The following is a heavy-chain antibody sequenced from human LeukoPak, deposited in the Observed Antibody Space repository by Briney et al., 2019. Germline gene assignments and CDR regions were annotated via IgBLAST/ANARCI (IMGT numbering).Heavy chain of an antibody. Sequence: GGSLRLSCAASGFTFSSYWMHWVRQAPGKGLVWVSRINSVGSSTSYADSVRGRFTISRDNAKNTLYLQMNSLRAEDMAVYYCARARDPGDSLDYWGQGTLVTVSS. D-gene: IGHD1-26*01. V-gene: IGHV3-74*01. CDR3: ARARDPGDSLDY. CDR1: GFTFSSYW. J-gene: IGHJ4*02. CDR2: INSVGSST.